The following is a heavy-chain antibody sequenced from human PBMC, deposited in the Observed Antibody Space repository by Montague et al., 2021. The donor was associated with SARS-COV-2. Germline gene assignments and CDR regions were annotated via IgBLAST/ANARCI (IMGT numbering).Heavy chain of an antibody. CDR2: IYNSGST. CDR3: ARVGRGSSWYEVAFDI. J-gene: IGHJ3*02. D-gene: IGHD6-13*01. Sequence: SETLSLTCTVSGGSTSRYSWNWIRQSPGKGLEWIGYIYNSGSTNYNPSLTSRVTISVDTSKNQFSLKLSSVTAADTAVYYCARVGRGSSWYEVAFDIWGQGTMVTVSS. CDR1: GGSTSRYS. V-gene: IGHV4-59*01.